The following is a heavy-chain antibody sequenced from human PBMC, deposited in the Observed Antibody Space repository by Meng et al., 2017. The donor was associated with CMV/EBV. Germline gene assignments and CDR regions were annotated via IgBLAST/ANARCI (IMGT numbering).Heavy chain of an antibody. CDR3: ARMGQSYSTSWYAPYYYYYGMDV. CDR1: GYTFTSYD. V-gene: IGHV1-8*03. J-gene: IGHJ6*02. Sequence: ASVKVSCKASGYTFTSYDINWVRQATGQGLEWMGWMNPNSGNTGYAQKFQGRVTITRNTSISTAYKELSSLRSEDTAVYYCARMGQSYSTSWYAPYYYYYGMDVWGQGTTVTVSS. D-gene: IGHD6-13*01. CDR2: MNPNSGNT.